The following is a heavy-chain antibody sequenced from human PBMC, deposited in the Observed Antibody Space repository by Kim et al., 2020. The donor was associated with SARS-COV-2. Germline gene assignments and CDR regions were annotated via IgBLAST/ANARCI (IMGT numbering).Heavy chain of an antibody. CDR3: ARERLAWTYVDIVATRYYYGMDV. J-gene: IGHJ6*02. D-gene: IGHD5-12*01. CDR2: ISSSSYI. V-gene: IGHV3-21*04. Sequence: GGSLRLSCAASGFTFSSYSMNWVRQAPGKGLEWVSSISSSSYIYYADSVKGRFTISRDNAKNSLYLQMNSLRAEDTAVYYCARERLAWTYVDIVATRYYYGMDVWGQGTTVTVSS. CDR1: GFTFSSYS.